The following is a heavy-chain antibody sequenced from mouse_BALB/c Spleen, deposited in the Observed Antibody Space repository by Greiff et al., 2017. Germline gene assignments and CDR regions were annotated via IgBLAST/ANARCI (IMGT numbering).Heavy chain of an antibody. V-gene: IGHV1-77*01. CDR1: GYTFTGYD. CDR2: IYPGSGNT. CDR3: AIFTEGFDY. Sequence: QVQLKQSGPELVRPGASVKMSCKASGYTFTGYDIHWVKQRPGQGLEWIGEIYPGSGNTYYNEKFKGKATLTADKSSSTAYMQLSSLTSEDSAVYFCAIFTEGFDYWGQGTTVTVSS. D-gene: IGHD1-1*01. J-gene: IGHJ2*01.